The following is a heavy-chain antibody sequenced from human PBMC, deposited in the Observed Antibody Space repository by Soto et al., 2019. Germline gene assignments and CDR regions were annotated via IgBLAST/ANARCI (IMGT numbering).Heavy chain of an antibody. Sequence: QTGGSLRLSCAASGFTFSSYSMNWVRQAPGKGLEWVSYISSSSSTIYYADSVKGRFTISRDNAKNSLYLQMNSLRDEDTAVYYCARDKRDNYYYYGMDVWGQGTTVTVSS. CDR1: GFTFSSYS. V-gene: IGHV3-48*02. CDR2: ISSSSSTI. CDR3: ARDKRDNYYYYGMDV. J-gene: IGHJ6*02.